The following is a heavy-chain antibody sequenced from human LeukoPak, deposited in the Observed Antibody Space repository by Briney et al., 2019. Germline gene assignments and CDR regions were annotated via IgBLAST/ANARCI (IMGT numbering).Heavy chain of an antibody. CDR1: GYIFTSHY. D-gene: IGHD3-22*01. CDR2: INPSGGST. Sequence: PRASVKVSCKASGYIFTSHYMHWVRQAPGQGLEWMGMINPSGGSTSYAQKFQGRVTMTRDTSTSTVYMELSSLRSEDTAVYYCARDRSYDSSGYYAHFDYWGQGTLVTVSS. V-gene: IGHV1-46*01. J-gene: IGHJ4*02. CDR3: ARDRSYDSSGYYAHFDY.